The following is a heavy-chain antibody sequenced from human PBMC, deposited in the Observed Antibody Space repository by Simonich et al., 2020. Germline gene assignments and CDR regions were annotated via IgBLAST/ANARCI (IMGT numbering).Heavy chain of an antibody. V-gene: IGHV3-30*07. CDR1: GFTFSSYA. CDR3: ARDRNWGWFDP. Sequence: QVQLVESGGGVVQPGRSLRLSCAASGFTFSSYAMHWVRQAPGKGLKWVAVISNDGSNKNYADSVKGRFTISRDNSKNTLYLQMNSLRAEDTAVYYCARDRNWGWFDPWGQGTLVTVSS. D-gene: IGHD7-27*01. J-gene: IGHJ5*02. CDR2: ISNDGSNK.